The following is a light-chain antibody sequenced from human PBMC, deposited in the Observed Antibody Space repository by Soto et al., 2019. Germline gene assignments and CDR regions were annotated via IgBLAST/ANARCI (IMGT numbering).Light chain of an antibody. CDR1: QRVSSN. J-gene: IGKJ4*01. CDR3: QQHNNCPLT. CDR2: GTS. V-gene: IGKV3-15*01. Sequence: ERIMTQSLATLSVSPGGRATLSCRASQRVSSNLAWYQQKPGQAPRLLIYGTSTRATGIPPRFSGSGSGTEFTLTISSLQSEDFAAYFCQQHNNCPLTLGGGTKVDIK.